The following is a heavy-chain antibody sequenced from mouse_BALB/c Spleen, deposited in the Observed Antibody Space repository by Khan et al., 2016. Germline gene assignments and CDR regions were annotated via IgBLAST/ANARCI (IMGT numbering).Heavy chain of an antibody. V-gene: IGHV2-2-2*01. J-gene: IGHJ1*01. CDR1: GFSLTSYG. CDR2: IWSGGST. CDR3: VRKEENYYGSSYSYWYFDV. D-gene: IGHD1-1*01. Sequence: QVQLKQSGPGLVQPSQSLSITCTVSGFSLTSYGVHWVRQSPGKGLEWLGVIWSGGSTDYNAAFISRLSISKDNSKSQVFFKMNSLQADDTAIYYCVRKEENYYGSSYSYWYFDVWGAGTTVTVSS.